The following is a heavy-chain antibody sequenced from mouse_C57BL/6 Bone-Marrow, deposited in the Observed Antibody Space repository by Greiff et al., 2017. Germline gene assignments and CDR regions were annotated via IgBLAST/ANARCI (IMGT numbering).Heavy chain of an antibody. J-gene: IGHJ2*01. V-gene: IGHV1-61*01. CDR1: GYTFTSYW. Sequence: QVQLKQPGAELVRPGSSVKLSCKASGYTFTSYWMDWVKQRPGQGLEWIGNIYPSDSETHYNQKFKDKATLTVDKSSSTAYMQLSSLPSEDSAVYYCARRSYFDCWGKGTTLTVSS. CDR3: ARRSYFDC. CDR2: IYPSDSET.